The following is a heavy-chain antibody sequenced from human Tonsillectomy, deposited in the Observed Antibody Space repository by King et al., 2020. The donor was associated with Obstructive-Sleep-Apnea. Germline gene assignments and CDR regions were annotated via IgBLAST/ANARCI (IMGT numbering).Heavy chain of an antibody. V-gene: IGHV3-11*01. D-gene: IGHD2-8*02. CDR3: AREAWWSSDS. CDR1: GFTFTDYY. CDR2: ISYSGSVI. J-gene: IGHJ4*02. Sequence: VQLVESGGGLVTPGGSLRLSCAASGFTFTDYYMSWFRQAPGKGLEWVSSISYSGSVIYDADSVKGRFTVSRDDAKNSVYLQMTSLRPEDTAVYYCAREAWWSSDSWGQGTLVTVSS.